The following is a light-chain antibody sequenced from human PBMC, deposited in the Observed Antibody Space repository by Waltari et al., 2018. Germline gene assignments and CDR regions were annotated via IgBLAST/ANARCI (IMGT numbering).Light chain of an antibody. V-gene: IGLV1-40*01. Sequence: QSVLTQPPSVSGAPGQRVTISCAGSNSNIAAGSDVHWYQHLPGTAPKLRIYGNINRPSGVPDRFSGSKSGTSASLAITGLQADDEADYYCQSYDSSHWVFGGGTKLTVL. CDR2: GNI. CDR3: QSYDSSHWV. J-gene: IGLJ3*02. CDR1: NSNIAAGSD.